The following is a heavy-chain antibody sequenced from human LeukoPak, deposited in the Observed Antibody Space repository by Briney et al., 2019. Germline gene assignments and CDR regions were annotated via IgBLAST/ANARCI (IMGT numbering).Heavy chain of an antibody. CDR1: GFTFSRYS. J-gene: IGHJ4*02. Sequence: GGSLRLSCAASGFTFSRYSMNWVRQAPGKGLEWLSYISSNENTIYYADSVKGRFTISGDSAENSLYLHMSSLRVEDTAVYYCAREGREGYNYPALDFWGQGILVTVSS. CDR3: AREGREGYNYPALDF. CDR2: ISSNENTI. D-gene: IGHD5-24*01. V-gene: IGHV3-48*01.